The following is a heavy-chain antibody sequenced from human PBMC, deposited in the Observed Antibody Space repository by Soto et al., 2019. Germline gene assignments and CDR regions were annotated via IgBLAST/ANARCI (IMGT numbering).Heavy chain of an antibody. D-gene: IGHD3-16*01. CDR3: ATTLEGSHYYYYMDV. J-gene: IGHJ6*03. CDR1: SGSISSSNW. V-gene: IGHV4-4*02. CDR2: IYHSGST. Sequence: SETLSLTCAVSSGSISSSNWWSWVRQPPGKGLEWIGEIYHSGSTNYNPSLKSRVTISVDKSKNQFSLKLSSVTAADTAVYYCATTLEGSHYYYYMDVWGKGTTVTVSS.